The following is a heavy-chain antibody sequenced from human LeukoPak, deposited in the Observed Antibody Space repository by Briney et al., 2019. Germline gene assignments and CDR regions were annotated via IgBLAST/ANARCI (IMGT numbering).Heavy chain of an antibody. J-gene: IGHJ4*02. V-gene: IGHV4-34*01. Sequence: SETLSLTCAIYSESFSGYFWSWIRQPPGKGLEWIGEINYSGSTNYNPSLKSRVTISVDTSKNQFSLKLSSVTAADTTVYYCARVGLKWELPTYFDYWGQGTLVTASS. D-gene: IGHD1-26*01. CDR1: SESFSGYF. CDR3: ARVGLKWELPTYFDY. CDR2: INYSGST.